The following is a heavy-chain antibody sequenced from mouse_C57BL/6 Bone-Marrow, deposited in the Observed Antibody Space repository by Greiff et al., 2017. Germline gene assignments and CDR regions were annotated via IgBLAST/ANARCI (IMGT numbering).Heavy chain of an antibody. CDR1: GFSLTSYG. CDR2: IWGDGST. J-gene: IGHJ1*03. D-gene: IGHD1-1*01. Sequence: VQGVESGPGLVAPSQSLSITCTVSGFSLTSYGVSWVRQPPGKGLEWLGVIWGDGSTNYHSALISRLSISKDNSKSQVFLKLNSLQTDDTATYYCAKISRITTVVATDWYFDVWGTGTTVTVSS. V-gene: IGHV2-3*01. CDR3: AKISRITTVVATDWYFDV.